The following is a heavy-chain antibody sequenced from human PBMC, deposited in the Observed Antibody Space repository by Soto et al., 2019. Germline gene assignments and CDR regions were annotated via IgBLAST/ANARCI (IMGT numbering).Heavy chain of an antibody. J-gene: IGHJ2*01. CDR3: ARGMGRYFDL. V-gene: IGHV4-4*07. Sequence: PSETLSLTCAISGDSIDNFYWSWIRQPAGKGLESLGRLSASGRTNYSPSLQSRVTMSLDRSKNRFSLRLTSVSAADTAVYFCARGMGRYFDLWGRGTLVTVSS. CDR2: LSASGRT. CDR1: GDSIDNFY. D-gene: IGHD2-8*01.